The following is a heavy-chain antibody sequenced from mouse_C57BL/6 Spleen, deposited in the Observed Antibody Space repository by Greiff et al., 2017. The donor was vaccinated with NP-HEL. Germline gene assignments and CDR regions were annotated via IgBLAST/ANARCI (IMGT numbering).Heavy chain of an antibody. CDR1: GYTFTDYY. D-gene: IGHD2-4*01. CDR2: INPNNGGT. J-gene: IGHJ2*01. V-gene: IGHV1-22*01. Sequence: EVQLQQSGPELVKPGASVKMSCKASGYTFTDYYMHWVKQSHGKSLEWIGYINPNNGGTSYNQKFKGKATLTVNKSSSTAYMELRSLTSEDSAVDYCARGIYYDYPFDYWGKGTTLTVSS. CDR3: ARGIYYDYPFDY.